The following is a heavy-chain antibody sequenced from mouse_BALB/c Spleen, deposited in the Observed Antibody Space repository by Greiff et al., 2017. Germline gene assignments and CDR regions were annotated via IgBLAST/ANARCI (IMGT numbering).Heavy chain of an antibody. V-gene: IGHV5-17*02. J-gene: IGHJ3*01. CDR3: ARWTFAY. Sequence: EVQRVESGGGLVQPGGSRKLSCAASGFTFSSFGMHWVRQAPEKGLEWVAYISSGSSTIYYADTVKGRFTISRDNPKNTLFLQMTSLRSEDTAMYYCARWTFAYWGQGTLVTVSA. CDR1: GFTFSSFG. CDR2: ISSGSSTI.